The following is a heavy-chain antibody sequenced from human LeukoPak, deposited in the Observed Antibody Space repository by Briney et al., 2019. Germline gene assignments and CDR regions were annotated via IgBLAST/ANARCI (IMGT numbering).Heavy chain of an antibody. CDR3: AKDDDYVEYGYYFDF. Sequence: GGSLRLSCAASGFTFSSYAMSWVRQAPGKGLEWVSAIGGRGTITYYADSVKGRFTISKDNSKNTLYLQMNSLSAEDTAVYYCAKDDDYVEYGYYFDFWGQGTLVTVSS. CDR1: GFTFSSYA. J-gene: IGHJ4*02. D-gene: IGHD4-17*01. CDR2: IGGRGTIT. V-gene: IGHV3-23*01.